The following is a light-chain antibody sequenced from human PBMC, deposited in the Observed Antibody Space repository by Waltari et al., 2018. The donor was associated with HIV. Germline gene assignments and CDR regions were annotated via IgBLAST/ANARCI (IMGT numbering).Light chain of an antibody. CDR3: GAWDSGLSAWV. CDR1: RSNIGHNV. Sequence: HSVLTQPPSVSAAPGQKVTISSSGSRSNIGHNVVSSYQQFPGTAPKLLIYDNNKRPSGIPDRFSGTKSGTSATLGITGLQTGDEAGYYCGAWDSGLSAWVFGGGTKLTVL. CDR2: DNN. J-gene: IGLJ3*02. V-gene: IGLV1-51*01.